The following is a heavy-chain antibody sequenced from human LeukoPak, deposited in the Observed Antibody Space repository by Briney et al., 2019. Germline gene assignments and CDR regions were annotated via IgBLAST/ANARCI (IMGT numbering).Heavy chain of an antibody. CDR1: GFTFSDYY. CDR3: ARDSPEYYDTYYFDY. Sequence: PGGSLRLSCAASGFTFSDYYMSWIRQAPGKGLEWVSYISSSGSTIYYADSVKGRFTISRDNAKNSLYLQMNSLRAEDTAVYYCARDSPEYYDTYYFDYWGQGTLVTVSS. V-gene: IGHV3-11*04. J-gene: IGHJ4*02. D-gene: IGHD3-22*01. CDR2: ISSSGSTI.